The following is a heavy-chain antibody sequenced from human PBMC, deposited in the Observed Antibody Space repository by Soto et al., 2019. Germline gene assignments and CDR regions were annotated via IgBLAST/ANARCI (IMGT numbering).Heavy chain of an antibody. CDR2: IIPILGIA. D-gene: IGHD3-10*01. V-gene: IGHV1-69*04. CDR3: ARDRDYGSGSYFDY. Sequence: ASVKVSCKASGYSFSSYTISWVRQAPGQGLEWMGRIIPILGIANSAQKFQGRVTITADKSTSTAYMELSSLRSEDTAVYFCARDRDYGSGSYFDYWGQGTLVTVSS. CDR1: GYSFSSYT. J-gene: IGHJ4*02.